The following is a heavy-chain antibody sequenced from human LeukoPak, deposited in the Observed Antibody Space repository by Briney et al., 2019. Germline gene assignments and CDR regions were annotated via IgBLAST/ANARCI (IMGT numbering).Heavy chain of an antibody. Sequence: SETLSLTCTVSGGSISHYYWSFIRQPAGKGLEWIGRIHPSGTTYFNPSLKSRVTMSVDTSQSQFSLRLTSMTAADTAVYFCARGDYYDGGGRNWFDPWGQGILVAVSS. J-gene: IGHJ5*02. V-gene: IGHV4-4*07. D-gene: IGHD3-16*01. CDR2: IHPSGTT. CDR3: ARGDYYDGGGRNWFDP. CDR1: GGSISHYY.